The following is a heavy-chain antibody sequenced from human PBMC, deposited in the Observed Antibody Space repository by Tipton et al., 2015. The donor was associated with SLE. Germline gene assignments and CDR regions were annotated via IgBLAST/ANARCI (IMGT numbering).Heavy chain of an antibody. J-gene: IGHJ3*02. V-gene: IGHV3-7*05. CDR1: GFTFSSYS. CDR3: ARDDSSGPRAFDI. D-gene: IGHD3-22*01. CDR2: IKQDGSEK. Sequence: GSLRLSCAASGFTFSSYSMSWVRQAPGKGLEWVANIKQDGSEKYYVDSVKGRFTISRDNAKNSLYLQMNSLRAEDTAVYYCARDDSSGPRAFDIWGQGTMVTVSS.